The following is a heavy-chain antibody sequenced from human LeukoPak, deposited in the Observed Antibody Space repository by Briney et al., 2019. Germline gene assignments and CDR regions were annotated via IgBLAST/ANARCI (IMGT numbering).Heavy chain of an antibody. J-gene: IGHJ4*02. V-gene: IGHV3-33*01. Sequence: PGGSLRLSCAASGFTFSSYGMHWVRQAPGKGPEWVAVIWYDGSNKYYADSVKGRFTISRDNSKNTLYLQMNSLRAEDTAVYYCARGQGYSGYDYPLDYWGQGTLVTVSS. D-gene: IGHD5-12*01. CDR2: IWYDGSNK. CDR3: ARGQGYSGYDYPLDY. CDR1: GFTFSSYG.